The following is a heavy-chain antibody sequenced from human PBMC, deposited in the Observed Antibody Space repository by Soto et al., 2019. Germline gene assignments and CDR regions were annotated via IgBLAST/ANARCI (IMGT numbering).Heavy chain of an antibody. CDR3: AKDHDASSGYAD. J-gene: IGHJ4*02. CDR2: ISYDGSNK. Sequence: QVQLEESGGGVVQPGRSLRLSCAASGFTVSSYGMHWVRQAPGKGLEWVAVISYDGSNKYYADSVKGRFTISRDNSKNTLYLQMNSLRAEDTAVYYCAKDHDASSGYADWGQGTLVTVSS. CDR1: GFTVSSYG. V-gene: IGHV3-30*18. D-gene: IGHD3-22*01.